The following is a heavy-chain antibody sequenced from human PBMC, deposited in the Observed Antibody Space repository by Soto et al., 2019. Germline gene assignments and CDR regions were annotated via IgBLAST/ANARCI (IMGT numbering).Heavy chain of an antibody. CDR2: MNPNSGNT. CDR1: GYTFTSYD. Sequence: GASVKVSCKASGYTFTSYDINWVRRATGQGLEWMGWMNPNSGNTGYAQKFQGRVTMTRNTSISTAYMELSSLRSEDTAVYYCARGIRFYDFWSGAPGYYYMDVWGKGTTVTVSS. CDR3: ARGIRFYDFWSGAPGYYYMDV. V-gene: IGHV1-8*01. D-gene: IGHD3-3*01. J-gene: IGHJ6*03.